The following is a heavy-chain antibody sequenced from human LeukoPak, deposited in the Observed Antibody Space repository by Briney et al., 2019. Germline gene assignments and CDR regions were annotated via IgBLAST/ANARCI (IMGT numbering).Heavy chain of an antibody. CDR2: INPSGGST. CDR1: GYTFTSFY. Sequence: ASVKVSCKASGYTFTSFYMHWVRQAPGQGLEWMGIINPSGGSTSYAQKFQGRVTMTRDTSTNTVYVELSSLIPEDTAVYYCAYTQGPYGGNFWFDPWGQGTLVTVSS. J-gene: IGHJ5*02. CDR3: AYTQGPYGGNFWFDP. D-gene: IGHD4-23*01. V-gene: IGHV1-46*01.